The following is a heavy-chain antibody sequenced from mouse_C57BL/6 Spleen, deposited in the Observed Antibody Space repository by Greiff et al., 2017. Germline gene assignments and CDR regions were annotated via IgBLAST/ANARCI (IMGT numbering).Heavy chain of an antibody. J-gene: IGHJ1*03. Sequence: EVQLVESGGGLVQPKGSLKLSCAASGFSFNTYAMNWVRQAPGKGLEWVARIRSKSNNYATYYADSVKDRFTISRDDSESMLYLQMNNLKTEDTAMYYCVSSSYLYWYFDVWGTGTTVTVSS. CDR2: IRSKSNNYAT. CDR1: GFSFNTYA. CDR3: VSSSYLYWYFDV. D-gene: IGHD1-1*01. V-gene: IGHV10-1*01.